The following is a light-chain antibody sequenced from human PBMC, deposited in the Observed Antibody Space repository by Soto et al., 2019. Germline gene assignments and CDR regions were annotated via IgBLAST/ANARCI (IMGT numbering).Light chain of an antibody. V-gene: IGKV1-27*01. J-gene: IGKJ3*01. CDR1: QGISNY. CDR2: ASS. Sequence: DIQMTQSPSSLSASVGDRVTITCRASQGISNYLAWYQQKPGKVPKLLLYASSTLQSGVPSRFSGSGSGTEFTLTISSLPPEDVATYYCQKYNSAPLFTFGPGTKVDIK. CDR3: QKYNSAPLFT.